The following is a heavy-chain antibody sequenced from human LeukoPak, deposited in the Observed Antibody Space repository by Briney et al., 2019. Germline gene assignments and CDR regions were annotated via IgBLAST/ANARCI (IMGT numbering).Heavy chain of an antibody. Sequence: GGSLRLSSAAPGFTFSTYSMNWVRQAPGKGLEWVSSITSSSSYIYYADSVKGRFTISRDNAQNSLYLQMHSLRGEDTAVYYCARDRDGYTFDIWSQGTMVTVSS. V-gene: IGHV3-21*01. CDR3: ARDRDGYTFDI. CDR1: GFTFSTYS. CDR2: ITSSSSYI. J-gene: IGHJ3*02. D-gene: IGHD5-24*01.